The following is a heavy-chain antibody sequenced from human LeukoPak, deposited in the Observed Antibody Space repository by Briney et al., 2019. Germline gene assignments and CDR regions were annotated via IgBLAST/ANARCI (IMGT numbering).Heavy chain of an antibody. V-gene: IGHV1-69*05. Sequence: SVKVSCKASGGTFSSYAISWVRQAPGQGLEWMGGIIPILGTANYAQRFQGRVTITTDESTSTAYMELSSLRSEDTAVYYCARELELEDWGQGTLVTVSS. CDR1: GGTFSSYA. J-gene: IGHJ4*02. CDR3: ARELELED. D-gene: IGHD1-7*01. CDR2: IIPILGTA.